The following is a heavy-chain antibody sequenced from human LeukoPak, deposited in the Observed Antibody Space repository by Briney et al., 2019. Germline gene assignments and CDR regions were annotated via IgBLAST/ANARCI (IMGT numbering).Heavy chain of an antibody. Sequence: SAKVSCKASVGTFSSYAISCVRHAPRERREWMGGIIPIFGTANYAQKFQGRVTITADESTSTAYMELSSLRSEDTAVYYCARSPYSPAGFSDYWGQGTLVTVSS. D-gene: IGHD1-26*01. J-gene: IGHJ4*02. CDR1: VGTFSSYA. CDR3: ARSPYSPAGFSDY. CDR2: IIPIFGTA. V-gene: IGHV1-69*13.